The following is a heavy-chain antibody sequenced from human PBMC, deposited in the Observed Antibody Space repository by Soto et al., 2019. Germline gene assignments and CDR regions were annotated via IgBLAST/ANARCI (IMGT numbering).Heavy chain of an antibody. CDR3: ARGEYSYEF. D-gene: IGHD5-18*01. CDR1: GFTFSTYA. J-gene: IGHJ4*02. CDR2: ISGSSGHA. Sequence: QLLESGGGLVQSGGSLRLSCAASGFTFSTYAMTWVRQAPGKGLQWVSKISGSSGHAYHADSVNGRFTISRDNSKNILYLQLNRLRVEDTAVYYCARGEYSYEFGGQGTLVTVSS. V-gene: IGHV3-23*01.